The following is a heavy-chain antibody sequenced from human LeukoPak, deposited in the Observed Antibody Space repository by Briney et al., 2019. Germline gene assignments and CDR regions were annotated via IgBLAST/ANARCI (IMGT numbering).Heavy chain of an antibody. D-gene: IGHD3-16*01. CDR1: GFTFSSYD. Sequence: PGGSLRLSCTASGFTFSSYDMHWVRQDKGKGLEWVSAISTAGDPYYLGSVKGRFTISRDNAKNSLFLEMSSLRADDTAVYFCARDVEGGTFDIWGQGTTVTVSS. CDR2: ISTAGDP. CDR3: ARDVEGGTFDI. J-gene: IGHJ3*02. V-gene: IGHV3-13*05.